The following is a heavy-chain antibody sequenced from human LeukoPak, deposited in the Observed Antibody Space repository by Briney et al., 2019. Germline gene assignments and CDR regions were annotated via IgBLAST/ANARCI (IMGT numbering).Heavy chain of an antibody. CDR3: ARDFRNYYYYGMDV. J-gene: IGHJ6*04. CDR1: RFTFSSYG. Sequence: PGGSLRLSCAASRFTFSSYGMHWVRQAPGKGLEWVAVIWYDGSNKYYADSVKGRFTISRDNSKNTLYLQMNSLRAEDTAVYYCARDFRNYYYYGMDVWGKGTTVTVSS. CDR2: IWYDGSNK. V-gene: IGHV3-33*01.